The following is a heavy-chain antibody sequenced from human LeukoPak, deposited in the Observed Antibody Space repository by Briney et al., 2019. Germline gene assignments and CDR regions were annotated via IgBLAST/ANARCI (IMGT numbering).Heavy chain of an antibody. J-gene: IGHJ4*02. Sequence: PGGSLRLSCEASGFTFYDYGMHWVRQAPGKGLEWVSTISWNSASVGYVDSVKGRFTISRDNAKKTLYLQMNSLRPEDTAPYYCAKDYGYSSSWYDYWGQGTLVTVSS. CDR1: GFTFYDYG. CDR3: AKDYGYSSSWYDY. CDR2: ISWNSASV. V-gene: IGHV3-9*01. D-gene: IGHD6-13*01.